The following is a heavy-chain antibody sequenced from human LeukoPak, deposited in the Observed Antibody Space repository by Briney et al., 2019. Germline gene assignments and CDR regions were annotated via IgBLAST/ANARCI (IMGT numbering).Heavy chain of an antibody. V-gene: IGHV1-2*06. CDR3: ARGGYYYMDV. CDR1: GYTFTGYY. CDR2: INPNSGGT. Sequence: ASVKVSCKASGYTFTGYYMHWVRQAPGQGLEWMGRINPNSGGTNYAQKFQGRVTTTRDTSISTAYMGLSSLRSEDTAVYYCARGGYYYMDVWGKGTTVTVSS. J-gene: IGHJ6*03.